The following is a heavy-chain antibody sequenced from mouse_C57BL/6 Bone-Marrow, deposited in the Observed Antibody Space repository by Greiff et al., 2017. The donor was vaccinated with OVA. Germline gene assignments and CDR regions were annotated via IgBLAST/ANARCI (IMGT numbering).Heavy chain of an antibody. CDR2: IRNKANGYTT. V-gene: IGHV7-3*01. Sequence: EVKLMESGGGLVQPGGSLSLSCAASGFTFTDYYMSWVRQPPGKALEWLGFIRNKANGYTTEYSASVKGRFTISRDNSQSILYLQMNALRAEDSATYYCARYLYYGRGSSYAMDYWGQGTSVTVSS. CDR1: GFTFTDYY. J-gene: IGHJ4*01. D-gene: IGHD2-1*01. CDR3: ARYLYYGRGSSYAMDY.